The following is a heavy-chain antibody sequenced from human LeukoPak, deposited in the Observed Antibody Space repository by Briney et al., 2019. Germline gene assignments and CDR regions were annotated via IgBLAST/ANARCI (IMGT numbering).Heavy chain of an antibody. CDR2: IWFDGSIK. Sequence: PGGSLRLSCAASGFTFSSYSMHWVRQAPGKGLEWVAVIWFDGSIKYYADSVKGRFTISRDNSRNTLFLQMNSLRAEDTAVYYCASAAGPFDNWGQGTLVTVSS. CDR1: GFTFSSYS. CDR3: ASAAGPFDN. V-gene: IGHV3-33*01. J-gene: IGHJ4*02. D-gene: IGHD6-19*01.